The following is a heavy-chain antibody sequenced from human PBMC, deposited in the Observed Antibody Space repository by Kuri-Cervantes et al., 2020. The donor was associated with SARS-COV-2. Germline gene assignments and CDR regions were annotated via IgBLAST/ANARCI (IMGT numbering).Heavy chain of an antibody. Sequence: SVKVSCKASADTFNTYAVDWVRQTPGLGLEWMGRIIPVIGIPNYAQKFQGRVTITADTSTSTVYMDLGSLKSEDTAVYYCARSQPNLVVVPAAITPDYYMDVWGKGTTVTVSS. J-gene: IGHJ6*03. CDR2: IIPVIGIP. V-gene: IGHV1-69*04. CDR3: ARSQPNLVVVPAAITPDYYMDV. D-gene: IGHD2-2*01. CDR1: ADTFNTYA.